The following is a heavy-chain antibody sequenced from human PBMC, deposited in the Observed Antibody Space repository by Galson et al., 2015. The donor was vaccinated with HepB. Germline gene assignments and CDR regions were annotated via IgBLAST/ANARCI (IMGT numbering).Heavy chain of an antibody. D-gene: IGHD2-2*02. V-gene: IGHV3-48*02. Sequence: SLRLSCAASGFTFSSYSMNWVRQAPGKGLEWVSYISSSSSTIYYADSVKGRFTISRDNAKNSLYLQMNSLRDEDTAVYYCARDDCSSTSCYNYYYYGMDVWGQGTTVTVSS. J-gene: IGHJ6*02. CDR2: ISSSSSTI. CDR1: GFTFSSYS. CDR3: ARDDCSSTSCYNYYYYGMDV.